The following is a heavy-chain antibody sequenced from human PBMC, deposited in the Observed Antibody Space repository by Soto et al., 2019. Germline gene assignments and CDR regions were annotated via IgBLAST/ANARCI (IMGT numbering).Heavy chain of an antibody. J-gene: IGHJ4*02. CDR2: IWYDGSNK. Sequence: PGVSMRLSCAASECTIGSYGMHRVRKATGKGLEWVAVIWYDGSNKYYADSVKGRFTISRDNSKNTLYLQMNSLRAEVMAVYYCAREQPDGYYFDYWGQGSLVTVSS. CDR1: ECTIGSYG. V-gene: IGHV3-33*01. CDR3: AREQPDGYYFDY. D-gene: IGHD1-1*01.